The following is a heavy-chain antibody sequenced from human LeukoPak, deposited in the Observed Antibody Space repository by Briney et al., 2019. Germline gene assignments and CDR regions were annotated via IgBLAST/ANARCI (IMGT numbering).Heavy chain of an antibody. CDR2: IRYDGSDK. V-gene: IGHV3-30*02. J-gene: IGHJ4*02. D-gene: IGHD6-13*01. CDR1: GFSFSNYG. Sequence: GGSLRLSCAASGFSFSNYGMHWVRHTPGKGLEWVAFIRYDGSDKYYADSVKGRFTISRDNSKNTLYLQMNSLRAEDMAVYYCAKDYLYRGNWYTIDYWGQGTLVTVSS. CDR3: AKDYLYRGNWYTIDY.